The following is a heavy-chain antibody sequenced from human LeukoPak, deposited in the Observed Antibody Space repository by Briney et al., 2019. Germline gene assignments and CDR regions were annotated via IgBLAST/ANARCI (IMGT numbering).Heavy chain of an antibody. CDR2: NSSSNSYI. Sequence: PGGSLRLSCAPSAFPFSIYAMHWVRRAPGRGVQSVSTNSSSNSYIYYADSVKGQFTISSDNAKNSLYLQMNSLRAEDTAVYYCARPPPFDSDEFDVWGQGTMVTVSS. V-gene: IGHV3-21*01. CDR1: AFPFSIYA. D-gene: IGHD3-9*01. CDR3: ARPPPFDSDEFDV. J-gene: IGHJ3*01.